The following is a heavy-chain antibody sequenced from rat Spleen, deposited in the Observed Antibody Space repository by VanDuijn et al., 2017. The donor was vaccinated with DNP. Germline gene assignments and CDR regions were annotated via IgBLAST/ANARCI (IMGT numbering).Heavy chain of an antibody. V-gene: IGHV5-19*01. Sequence: EVKLVESGGGLVQPGRSLKLSCAASGFTFSNYGMHWIRQAPTKGLEWVASISPSGDTTFYRDSVKGRFTISRDNTKSTLYLQMDSLRSEDTATYYCATGPITTFAYWGQGTLVTVSS. CDR3: ATGPITTFAY. D-gene: IGHD1-10*01. J-gene: IGHJ3*01. CDR2: ISPSGDTT. CDR1: GFTFSNYG.